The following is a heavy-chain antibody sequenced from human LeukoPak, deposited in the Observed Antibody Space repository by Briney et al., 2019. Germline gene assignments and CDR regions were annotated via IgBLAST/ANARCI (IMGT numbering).Heavy chain of an antibody. CDR1: GFTFSSYA. CDR2: ISGSGGST. V-gene: IGHV3-23*01. J-gene: IGHJ4*02. D-gene: IGHD2-15*01. CDR3: AKGSGPLQYYFDY. Sequence: GGSLRLSCAASGFTFSSYAMSWLRQAPGKGLEWVSAISGSGGSTYYADSVKGRFTISRDNSKNTLYLQMNSLRAEDTAVYYCAKGSGPLQYYFDYWGQGNLVTVSS.